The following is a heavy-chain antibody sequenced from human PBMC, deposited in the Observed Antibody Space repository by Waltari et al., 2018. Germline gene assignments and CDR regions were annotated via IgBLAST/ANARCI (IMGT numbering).Heavy chain of an antibody. CDR2: IYYSGST. D-gene: IGHD2-2*01. J-gene: IGHJ6*02. CDR3: AREVVPAAIPGYYYYGMDV. V-gene: IGHV4-59*01. Sequence: PGKGLEWIGYIYYSGSTNYNPSLKSRVTISVDTSKNQFSLKLSSVTAADTAVYYCAREVVPAAIPGYYYYGMDVWGQGTTVTVSS.